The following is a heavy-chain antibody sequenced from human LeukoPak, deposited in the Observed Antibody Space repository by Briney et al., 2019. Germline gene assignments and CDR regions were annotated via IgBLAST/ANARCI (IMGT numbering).Heavy chain of an antibody. Sequence: KPGGSLRLSCAASGFTFSSYSMNWVRQAPGKGLEWVSSISSSSSYIYYADSVKGRFTISRDNSKNSLYLQMNSLRAEDTAVYYCARDSTRNWFDPWGQGTLVTVSS. CDR2: ISSSSSYI. D-gene: IGHD2-2*01. CDR3: ARDSTRNWFDP. V-gene: IGHV3-21*01. J-gene: IGHJ5*02. CDR1: GFTFSSYS.